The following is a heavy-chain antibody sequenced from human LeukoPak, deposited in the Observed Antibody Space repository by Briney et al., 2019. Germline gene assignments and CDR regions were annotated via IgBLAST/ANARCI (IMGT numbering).Heavy chain of an antibody. CDR1: GGTFSSYA. CDR3: AKRGNSYGHLWDYFDY. CDR2: IIPIFGTA. V-gene: IGHV1-69*13. J-gene: IGHJ4*02. Sequence: ASVKVSCKASGGTFSSYAISWVRQAPGQGLEWMGGIIPIFGTANYAQKFQGRVTITADESTSTAYMELSSLRSEDTAVYYCAKRGNSYGHLWDYFDYWGQGTLVTVSS. D-gene: IGHD5-18*01.